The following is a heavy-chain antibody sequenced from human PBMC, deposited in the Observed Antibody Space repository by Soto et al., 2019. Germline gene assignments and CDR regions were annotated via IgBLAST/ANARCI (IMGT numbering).Heavy chain of an antibody. CDR3: ARSPGVFDS. Sequence: QVQLVQSGAEVKKPGSSVKGSCKASGGTFSSLAISWVRQAPGQGLEWMGGLVPVFGTANYAQKFQDRVTITADKATSTSYMELSSVRSEDTAVYYCARSPGVFDSWGQGTLVTVSS. D-gene: IGHD3-10*01. CDR2: LVPVFGTA. CDR1: GGTFSSLA. V-gene: IGHV1-69*06. J-gene: IGHJ4*02.